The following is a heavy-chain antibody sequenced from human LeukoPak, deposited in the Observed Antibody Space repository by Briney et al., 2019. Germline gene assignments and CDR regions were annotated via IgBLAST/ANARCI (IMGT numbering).Heavy chain of an antibody. Sequence: TGGSLRLSCAASGFTFSSYAMSWVRQAPGKGLEWVSAISGSGSSTYYADSVKGRFTISRDNSKNTLDLQMNSLRAEDTAIYYCAKDLTRNEYDPADYWGQGTLVTVSS. CDR3: AKDLTRNEYDPADY. J-gene: IGHJ4*02. D-gene: IGHD4/OR15-4a*01. CDR1: GFTFSSYA. V-gene: IGHV3-23*01. CDR2: ISGSGSST.